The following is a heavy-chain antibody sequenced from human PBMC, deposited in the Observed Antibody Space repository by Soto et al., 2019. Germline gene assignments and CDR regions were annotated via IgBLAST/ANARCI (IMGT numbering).Heavy chain of an antibody. J-gene: IGHJ4*02. CDR2: IYWDDDK. D-gene: IGHD3-9*01. Sequence: QITLKESGPTLVKPTQTLTLTCTLSGFSHSTSEVGVGWIRQPPGKALEWLALIYWDDDKRYSPYLKSRLTITKDTSKNQVVLTMTNMDPVDTATYYCAHRFDWYYFDYWGQGTLVTVSS. CDR1: GFSHSTSEVG. CDR3: AHRFDWYYFDY. V-gene: IGHV2-5*02.